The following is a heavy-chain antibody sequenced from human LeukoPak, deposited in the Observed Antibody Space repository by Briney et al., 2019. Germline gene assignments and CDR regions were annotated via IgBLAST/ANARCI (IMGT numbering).Heavy chain of an antibody. CDR2: IYYSGST. J-gene: IGHJ4*02. V-gene: IGHV4-39*01. Sequence: SETLSLTCDVSGGSITGNTYYWGWIRQPPGKSLEWIGSIYYSGSTYYSPSLKSRVTISMDRSKNHISLKMSSVTAADTAVYYCARRRYDSSTYNFDSWGPGSPVTVSS. D-gene: IGHD3-22*01. CDR1: GGSITGNTYY. CDR3: ARRRYDSSTYNFDS.